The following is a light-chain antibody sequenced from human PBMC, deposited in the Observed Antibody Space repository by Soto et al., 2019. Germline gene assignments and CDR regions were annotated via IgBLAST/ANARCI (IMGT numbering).Light chain of an antibody. CDR3: QQYGSSGT. CDR2: DAS. CDR1: QSVSSY. Sequence: EIVLTQSPSTLSWSPGERATLSCRASQSVSSYLAWYQQKPGQAPRLLIYDASNRATGIPARFSGSGSGTDFTLTISRLEPEDFAVYYCQQYGSSGTFGQGTKV. V-gene: IGKV3-11*01. J-gene: IGKJ1*01.